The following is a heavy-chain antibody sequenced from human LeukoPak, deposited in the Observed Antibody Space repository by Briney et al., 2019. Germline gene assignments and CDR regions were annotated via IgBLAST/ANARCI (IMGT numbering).Heavy chain of an antibody. CDR1: GYRFSSYW. V-gene: IGHV5-51*01. CDR3: ARSLYYYDSSGYNPPFDY. CDR2: IYPGDSDT. D-gene: IGHD3-22*01. J-gene: IGHJ4*02. Sequence: GESLKISCKASGYRFSSYWIGWVRQMPGKGLEWMGIIYPGDSDTRYSPSFQGQVTISADKSISTAYLQWSSLKASDTAMYYCARSLYYYDSSGYNPPFDYWGQGTLVTVSS.